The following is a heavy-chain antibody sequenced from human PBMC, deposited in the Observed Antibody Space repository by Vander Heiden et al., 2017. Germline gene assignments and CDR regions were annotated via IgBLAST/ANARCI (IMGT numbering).Heavy chain of an antibody. V-gene: IGHV3-21*01. CDR3: VREWGTGYGDEEGRGKD. Sequence: EVQLVESGGGLVKPGGSLRLSCAASGFTFRSYSMNWVRQAPGKGLEWVSSISSSSSYIYYADSVKGRFTISRDNAKNSLYLQMNSLRAEDTAVYYCVREWGTGYGDEEGRGKDWGQGTLVTVSS. CDR1: GFTFRSYS. J-gene: IGHJ4*02. CDR2: ISSSSSYI. D-gene: IGHD4-17*01.